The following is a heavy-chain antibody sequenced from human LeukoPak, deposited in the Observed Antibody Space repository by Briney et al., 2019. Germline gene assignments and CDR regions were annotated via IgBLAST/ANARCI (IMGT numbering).Heavy chain of an antibody. CDR2: IYYSGNT. Sequence: SETLSLTCTVSGGSISSTSYYWGWIRQPPGKGLEWIGIIYYSGNTYYNPSLKSRLTISVDTSKNHFSLKLSSVTAADTAMYYCARLQRRYSPFDPWGQGTLVTVSS. CDR1: GGSISSTSYY. CDR3: ARLQRRYSPFDP. D-gene: IGHD2-15*01. J-gene: IGHJ5*02. V-gene: IGHV4-39*02.